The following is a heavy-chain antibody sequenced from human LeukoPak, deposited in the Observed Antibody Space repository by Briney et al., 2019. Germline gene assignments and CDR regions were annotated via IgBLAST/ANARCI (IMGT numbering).Heavy chain of an antibody. J-gene: IGHJ5*02. V-gene: IGHV4-59*01. CDR1: SASISGYY. D-gene: IGHD3-16*01. CDR3: ARAGGMYNWFDP. CDR2: IYSSGST. Sequence: SETLSLTCNVSSASISGYYWNWIRQPPGKGLEWIGYIYSSGSTNFNPSLESRVTMSIDTSNNQLSLKLISVTAADTAVYYCARAGGMYNWFDPWGQGTLVTVSS.